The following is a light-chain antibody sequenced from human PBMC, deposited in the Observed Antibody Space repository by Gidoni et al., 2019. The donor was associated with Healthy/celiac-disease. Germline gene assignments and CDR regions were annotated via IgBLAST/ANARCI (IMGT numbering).Light chain of an antibody. CDR2: GNS. J-gene: IGLJ2*01. CDR3: QSYDSSLSGREV. Sequence: QAVLTQPPSVSGAPGQRVPISCTGRSSNIGAGYDVPWYQQLPGTAPNLLLYGNSNRPSGVPYRFSGSKSGTSASLAITGLQAEDEADYYCQSYDSSLSGREVFGGGTKLTVL. V-gene: IGLV1-40*01. CDR1: SSNIGAGYD.